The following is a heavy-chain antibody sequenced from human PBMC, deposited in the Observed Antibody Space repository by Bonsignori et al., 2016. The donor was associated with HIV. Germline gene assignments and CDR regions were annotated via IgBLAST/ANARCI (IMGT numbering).Heavy chain of an antibody. V-gene: IGHV3-30-3*01. CDR3: ARRDDYNYIDGLDI. D-gene: IGHD5-24*01. Sequence: VRQAPGKGLEWVAFISYHGSNKYYADSVKGRFTISRDNSKNTLNLQMNSLRAEDTAVYYCARRDDYNYIDGLDIWGQGTMVTVSS. J-gene: IGHJ3*02. CDR2: ISYHGSNK.